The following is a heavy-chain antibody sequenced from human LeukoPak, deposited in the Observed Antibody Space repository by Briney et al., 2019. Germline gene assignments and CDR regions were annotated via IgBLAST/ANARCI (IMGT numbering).Heavy chain of an antibody. CDR3: ASNHCSSTSCPFDY. CDR1: GGSISSYY. J-gene: IGHJ4*02. D-gene: IGHD2-2*01. V-gene: IGHV4-59*01. CDR2: IYYSGST. Sequence: SETLSLTCTVSGGSISSYYWSWIRQPPGKGLEWIGYIYYSGSTNYNPSLKSRVTISVDTSKNQFSLKLSSVTAADTAVYYCASNHCSSTSCPFDYWGQGTLVTVSS.